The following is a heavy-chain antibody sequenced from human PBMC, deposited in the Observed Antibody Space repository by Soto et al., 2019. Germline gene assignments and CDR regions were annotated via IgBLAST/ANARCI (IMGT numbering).Heavy chain of an antibody. CDR3: ARQAAIHDYGDYVPEGWFDP. Sequence: QVQLQESGPGLVKPSETLSLTCTVSGGSISGYYWSWIRQPPGKGLEWIGYIYYSGNTKYNPSLKSRVSISVDTSKNQFSLKLSSVTAADTAVYYCARQAAIHDYGDYVPEGWFDPWGQGTLVTVSS. J-gene: IGHJ5*02. D-gene: IGHD4-17*01. V-gene: IGHV4-59*01. CDR1: GGSISGYY. CDR2: IYYSGNT.